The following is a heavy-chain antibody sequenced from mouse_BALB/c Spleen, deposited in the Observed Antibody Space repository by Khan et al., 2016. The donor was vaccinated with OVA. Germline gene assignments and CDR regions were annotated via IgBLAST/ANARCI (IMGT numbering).Heavy chain of an antibody. J-gene: IGHJ2*01. Sequence: QVRLQQSGAELAKPGASVKMSCKASGYTFTTYWMHWVKQRPGQGLEWIGYINPTSGYTYYNEKFKDRATLSADKSSSTAYMQLSSLTSEDSAVYYCTRDRIDYWGQGTTLTVSS. CDR2: INPTSGYT. CDR3: TRDRIDY. V-gene: IGHV1-7*01. CDR1: GYTFTTYW.